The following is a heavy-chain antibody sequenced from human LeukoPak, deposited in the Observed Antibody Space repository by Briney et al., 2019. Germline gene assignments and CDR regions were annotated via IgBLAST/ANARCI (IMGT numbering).Heavy chain of an antibody. Sequence: PAETLSLTCTVSGGSISSYCWSWVRQPPGKGLEWIGYIYYSGSTNYNPSLKTRATISVDTSKNQFSQKLSSVTAADTAVYYCARGRAVAAFDYWGQGTLVTVSS. CDR1: GGSISSYC. CDR3: ARGRAVAAFDY. J-gene: IGHJ4*02. CDR2: IYYSGST. V-gene: IGHV4-59*08. D-gene: IGHD6-19*01.